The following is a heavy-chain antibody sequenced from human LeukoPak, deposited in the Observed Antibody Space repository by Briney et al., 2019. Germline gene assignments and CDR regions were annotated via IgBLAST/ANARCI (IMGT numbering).Heavy chain of an antibody. D-gene: IGHD3-22*01. CDR2: IKSKNHGGTT. Sequence: PSETLSLTCAVSGASISSDNWWNWVRQAPGKGLEWFGRIKSKNHGGTTDYAAPVKGRFTISRDDSKNTLFLQMNSLKTEDTAVYYCTSDQPYYYDSSGYFSWGQGTLVTVSS. CDR1: GASISSDNW. CDR3: TSDQPYYYDSSGYFS. V-gene: IGHV3-15*07. J-gene: IGHJ5*02.